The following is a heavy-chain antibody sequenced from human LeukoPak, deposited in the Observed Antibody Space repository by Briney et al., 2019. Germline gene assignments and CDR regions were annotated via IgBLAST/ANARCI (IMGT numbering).Heavy chain of an antibody. CDR2: ISWNSGTI. CDR3: AKDNRRHYTSGPNPDSLH. Sequence: PGGSLRLSCAASGLTFSNNYMSWVRQPPGKGLEWVSGISWNSGTIGYADSVRGRFTISRDNAKNSLYLQMDSLRVEDTAFYYCAKDNRRHYTSGPNPDSLHWGQGALVTVSS. CDR1: GLTFSNNY. D-gene: IGHD6-19*01. V-gene: IGHV3-9*01. J-gene: IGHJ4*02.